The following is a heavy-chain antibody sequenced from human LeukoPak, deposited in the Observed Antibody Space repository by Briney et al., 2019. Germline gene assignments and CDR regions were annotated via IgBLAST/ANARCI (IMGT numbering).Heavy chain of an antibody. CDR1: GGSFSGYY. CDR2: INHSGST. CDR3: ARGLRMSCSSTSCYLAGSWFDP. D-gene: IGHD2-2*01. V-gene: IGHV4-34*01. J-gene: IGHJ5*02. Sequence: KTSETLSLTCAVYGGSFSGYYWSWIRQPPGKGLEWIGEINHSGSTNYNPSLKSRVTISVDTSENQFSLKLSSVTAADTAVYYCARGLRMSCSSTSCYLAGSWFDPWGQGTLVTVSS.